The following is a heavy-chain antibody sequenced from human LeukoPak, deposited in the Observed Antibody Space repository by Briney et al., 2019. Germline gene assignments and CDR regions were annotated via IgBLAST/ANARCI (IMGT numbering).Heavy chain of an antibody. D-gene: IGHD6-13*01. Sequence: SETLSLTCTVSGGSISSYYWSWIRQPPGKGLEGIGYIYYSGSTNYNPSLKSRVTISVDTSKNQFSLKLSSVTAADTAVYYCARRSSSWYGGYYYYYMDVWGKGTTVTISS. CDR2: IYYSGST. CDR1: GGSISSYY. J-gene: IGHJ6*03. CDR3: ARRSSSWYGGYYYYYMDV. V-gene: IGHV4-59*12.